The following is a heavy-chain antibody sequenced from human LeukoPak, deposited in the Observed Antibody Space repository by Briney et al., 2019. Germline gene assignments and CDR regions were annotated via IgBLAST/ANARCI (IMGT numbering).Heavy chain of an antibody. J-gene: IGHJ4*02. V-gene: IGHV3-30*03. CDR3: ARGDSGWYFDY. Sequence: PGGSLRLSCAASGFTFSSYGMHWVRQAPGKGLEWVAVISYDGSNKYYADSVKGRFTISRDNSKNTLYLQMNSLRAEDTAVYYCARGDSGWYFDYWGQGTLVTVSS. CDR1: GFTFSSYG. CDR2: ISYDGSNK. D-gene: IGHD6-19*01.